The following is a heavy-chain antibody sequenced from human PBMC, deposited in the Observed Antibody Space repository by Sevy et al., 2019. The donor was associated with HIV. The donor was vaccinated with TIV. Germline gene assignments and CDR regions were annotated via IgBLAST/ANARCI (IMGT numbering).Heavy chain of an antibody. V-gene: IGHV1-2*02. CDR1: GYTFTGYY. D-gene: IGHD6-19*01. Sequence: ASVKVSCKASGYTFTGYYMHWVRQAPGQGLEWMGWINPNSGGTNYAQKFQGGVTMTRDTSISTAYMELSRLRSDDTAVYYCARHPPGYSSGWYYFDYWGQGTLVTVSS. J-gene: IGHJ4*02. CDR2: INPNSGGT. CDR3: ARHPPGYSSGWYYFDY.